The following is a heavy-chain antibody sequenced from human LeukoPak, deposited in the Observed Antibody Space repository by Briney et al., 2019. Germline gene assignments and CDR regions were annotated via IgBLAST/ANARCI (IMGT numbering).Heavy chain of an antibody. CDR2: ISGSGFDT. CDR1: GFTFSRFA. Sequence: GGSLRLSCAASGFTFSRFAMSWVREAPGKGLEWVSDISGSGFDTYYADSVKGRFTISRDNSKNTVYLQMNSLRAEDTAVYHCAKERSSSPPFNRFDPWGQGTLITVSS. D-gene: IGHD6-13*01. V-gene: IGHV3-23*01. CDR3: AKERSSSPPFNRFDP. J-gene: IGHJ5*02.